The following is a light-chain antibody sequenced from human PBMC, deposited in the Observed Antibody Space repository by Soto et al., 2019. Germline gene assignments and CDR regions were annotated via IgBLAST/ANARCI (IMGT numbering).Light chain of an antibody. CDR3: QQYHNWVT. J-gene: IGKJ4*01. CDR2: GAS. V-gene: IGKV3D-15*01. CDR1: QSVSSSY. Sequence: EIVLTQSPGTLSLSPGERATLSCRASQSVSSSYLAWYQQKPGQAPRLLLYGASTRATGIPARFSGSGSGTEFTLTISSLQSEDFAVYYCQQYHNWVTFGGGTKVDIK.